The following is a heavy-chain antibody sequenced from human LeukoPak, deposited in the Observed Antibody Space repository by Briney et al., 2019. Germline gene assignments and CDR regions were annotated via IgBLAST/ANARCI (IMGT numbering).Heavy chain of an antibody. CDR2: INHSGST. CDR3: ARDRDYDSIRYYFDY. J-gene: IGHJ4*02. D-gene: IGHD3-22*01. Sequence: SETLSLTCAVYGGSFSGYYWSWIRQPPGKGLEWIGEINHSGSTNYNPSLKSRVTISVDTSKNQFSPKLSSVTPEDTAVYYCARDRDYDSIRYYFDYWGQGTLVTVSS. CDR1: GGSFSGYY. V-gene: IGHV4-34*01.